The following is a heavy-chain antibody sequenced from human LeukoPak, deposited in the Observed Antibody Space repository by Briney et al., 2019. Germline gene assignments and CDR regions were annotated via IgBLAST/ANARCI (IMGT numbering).Heavy chain of an antibody. D-gene: IGHD2-15*01. J-gene: IGHJ4*02. CDR2: ISSSSSYI. CDR1: GFTFSSYI. V-gene: IGHV3-21*01. CDR3: ARVLGCSGGSCYPYYFDY. Sequence: GGSLRLSCAASGFTFSSYIMNWVRQAPGKGLEWVSSISSSSSYIYYADSVKGRFTISRDNAKNSLYLQMNSLRAEDTAVYYCARVLGCSGGSCYPYYFDYWGQGTLVTVSS.